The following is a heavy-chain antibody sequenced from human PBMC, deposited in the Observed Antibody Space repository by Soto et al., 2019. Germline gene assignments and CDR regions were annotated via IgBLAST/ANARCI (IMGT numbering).Heavy chain of an antibody. Sequence: EVQLLESGGGLVQPGGSLRLSCAASGFTFSSYAMSWVRQAPGKGLEWVSAISGSGASTYYADSVKGRFTISRDNAKNTLFLQMNRLRAEDTAVYYCAKDSPYSSSWAPFDYWGQGTLVTVSS. V-gene: IGHV3-23*01. CDR1: GFTFSSYA. J-gene: IGHJ4*02. CDR3: AKDSPYSSSWAPFDY. D-gene: IGHD6-13*01. CDR2: ISGSGAST.